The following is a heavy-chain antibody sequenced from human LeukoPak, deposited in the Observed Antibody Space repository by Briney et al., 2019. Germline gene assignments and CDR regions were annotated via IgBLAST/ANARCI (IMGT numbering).Heavy chain of an antibody. CDR3: AREGRYYYYYMDV. CDR1: GFTFSSYS. CDR2: ISSSSSTI. Sequence: PGGSLRLSCAASGFTFSSYSMNWVRQAPGKGLEWVSYISSSSSTIYYADSVKGRFTISRDNAKNSLYLQMNSLRAEDTAVYYCAREGRYYYYYMDVWGKGTTVTVSS. J-gene: IGHJ6*03. V-gene: IGHV3-48*04.